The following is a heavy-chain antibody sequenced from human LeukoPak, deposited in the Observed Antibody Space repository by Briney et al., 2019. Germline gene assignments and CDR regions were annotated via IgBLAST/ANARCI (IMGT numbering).Heavy chain of an antibody. J-gene: IGHJ4*02. Sequence: PGGSLRLSCAASGFTFSSYWMSWVRQAPGKGLEWVTNIKDDGSEKYYVDSVKGRFTISRDDAKNSLYLQMNSLRAEDTAVHYCARARDSSWDYWGQGTLVTVSS. CDR3: ARARDSSWDY. D-gene: IGHD6-13*01. CDR1: GFTFSSYW. V-gene: IGHV3-7*03. CDR2: IKDDGSEK.